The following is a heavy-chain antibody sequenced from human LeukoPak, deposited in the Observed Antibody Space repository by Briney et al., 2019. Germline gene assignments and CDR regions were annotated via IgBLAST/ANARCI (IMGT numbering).Heavy chain of an antibody. CDR2: ISGSGYAT. V-gene: IGHV3-23*01. CDR3: AKDSRAKGLAVAAIGAFDI. Sequence: PGGSLRLSCAASGFTFSSYAMSWVRQAPGKGLEWVSGISGSGYATYYADSVKGRFTISRGNSKNTLYLQMNSLRAEDTAVYYCAKDSRAKGLAVAAIGAFDIWGQGTMVTVSS. J-gene: IGHJ3*02. CDR1: GFTFSSYA. D-gene: IGHD6-19*01.